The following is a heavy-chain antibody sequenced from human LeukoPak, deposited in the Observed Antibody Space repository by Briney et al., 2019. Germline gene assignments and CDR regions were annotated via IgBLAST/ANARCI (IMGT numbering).Heavy chain of an antibody. Sequence: GGSLRLSCAASGFTFSNYGMHWVRQAPGKGLEWVAVIWYDGSNKYYGDSVKGRFTISRDDSKNTLYVQMNSLRAEDTAVYYCAKGLGSGWYLFEYWGQGTLVTVSS. D-gene: IGHD6-19*01. CDR2: IWYDGSNK. J-gene: IGHJ4*02. V-gene: IGHV3-33*06. CDR1: GFTFSNYG. CDR3: AKGLGSGWYLFEY.